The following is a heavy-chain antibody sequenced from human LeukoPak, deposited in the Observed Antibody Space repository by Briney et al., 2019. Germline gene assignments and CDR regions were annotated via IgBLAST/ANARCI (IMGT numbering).Heavy chain of an antibody. J-gene: IGHJ4*02. CDR2: INHSGST. CDR1: VESYSGYY. D-gene: IGHD6-13*01. Sequence: SETLSLTCALYVESYSGYYWSCLRHPPGKGLEWIGEINHSGSTNNNPSLKSRGTISVDPSKNQFSLKLSSVTAADTAMYYCALDIAAAGIDSFWGQGTLVTVPS. V-gene: IGHV4-34*04. CDR3: ALDIAAAGIDSF.